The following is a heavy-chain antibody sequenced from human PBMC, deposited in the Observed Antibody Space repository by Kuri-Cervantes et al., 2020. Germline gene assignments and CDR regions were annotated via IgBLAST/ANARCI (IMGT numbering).Heavy chain of an antibody. J-gene: IGHJ6*03. Sequence: GSLRLSCAVYGGSFSGYYWSWIRQPPGKGLEWIGEINHSGSTNYNPSLKSRVTISVDTSKNQFSLKLSSVTAADTAVYYCATSLRFSPYYMDVWGKGTTVTVSS. V-gene: IGHV4-34*01. D-gene: IGHD3-3*01. CDR3: ATSLRFSPYYMDV. CDR1: GGSFSGYY. CDR2: INHSGST.